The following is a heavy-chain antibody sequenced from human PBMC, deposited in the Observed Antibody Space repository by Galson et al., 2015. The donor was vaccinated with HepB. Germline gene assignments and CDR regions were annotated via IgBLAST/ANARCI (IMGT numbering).Heavy chain of an antibody. D-gene: IGHD2-2*02. CDR2: INWNGGST. CDR1: GFTFSSYG. J-gene: IGHJ4*02. V-gene: IGHV3-20*01. CDR3: AREYCSSTSCYIDY. Sequence: SLRLSCAASGFTFSSYGMHWVRQAPGKGLEWVSGINWNGGSTGYADSVKGRFTISRDNAKNSLYLQMNSLRAEDTALYHCAREYCSSTSCYIDYWGQGTLVTVSS.